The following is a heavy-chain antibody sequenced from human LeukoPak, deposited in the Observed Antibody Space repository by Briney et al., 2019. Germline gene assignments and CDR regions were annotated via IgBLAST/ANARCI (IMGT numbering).Heavy chain of an antibody. CDR2: IYYSGST. D-gene: IGHD3-22*01. Sequence: SETLSLTCTVSGGSISSSSYYWGWIRQPPGKGLEWIRSIYYSGSTYYNPSLKSRVTISVDTSKNQFSLKLSSVTAADTAVYYCARRYSRGPNYYDSSGYYPRRAFDIWGQGTMVTVSS. CDR3: ARRYSRGPNYYDSSGYYPRRAFDI. V-gene: IGHV4-39*01. J-gene: IGHJ3*02. CDR1: GGSISSSSYY.